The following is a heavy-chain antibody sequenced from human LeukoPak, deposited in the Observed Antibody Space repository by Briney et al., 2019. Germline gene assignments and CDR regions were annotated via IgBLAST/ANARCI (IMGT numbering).Heavy chain of an antibody. J-gene: IGHJ4*02. V-gene: IGHV3-48*03. CDR3: ASSSWYALDY. CDR1: GFTLSSYW. CDR2: ISSSGSTM. D-gene: IGHD6-13*01. Sequence: GGSLRLSCAVSGFTLSSYWMSWVRQAPGKGLEWISYISSSGSTMYYADSVKGRFTISRDNAKNSLYLQMNSLRAEDTAIYYCASSSWYALDYWGQGTLVTVSS.